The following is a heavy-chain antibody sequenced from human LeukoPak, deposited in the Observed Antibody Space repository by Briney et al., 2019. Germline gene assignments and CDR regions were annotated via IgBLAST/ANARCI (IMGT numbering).Heavy chain of an antibody. CDR2: VYYSGST. D-gene: IGHD2-8*01. CDR3: ARASFNVVFGNWFDP. J-gene: IGHJ5*02. V-gene: IGHV4-39*01. CDR1: SGSIGSSSNY. Sequence: PSETLSLTCTGSSGSIGSSSNYWGWIRQAPGKGLEWIGNVYYSGSTFYNPSLKSRVTISVDTSKNQFSLKLRSVTAADTAIYYCARASFNVVFGNWFDPWGQGTLVTVSS.